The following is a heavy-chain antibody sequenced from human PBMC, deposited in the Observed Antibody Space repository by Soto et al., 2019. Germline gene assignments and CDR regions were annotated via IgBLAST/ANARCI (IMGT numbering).Heavy chain of an antibody. CDR1: GGTFSSYA. J-gene: IGHJ5*02. D-gene: IGHD3-3*01. CDR2: IIPIFGTA. Sequence: GASVKVSCKASGGTFSSYAISWVRQAPGQGLEWMGGIIPIFGTANYAQKFQGRVTITADESTSTAYMELSSLRSEDTAVYYCARAGPGDFWSGYWGWFDPWGQGTLVTVSS. CDR3: ARAGPGDFWSGYWGWFDP. V-gene: IGHV1-69*13.